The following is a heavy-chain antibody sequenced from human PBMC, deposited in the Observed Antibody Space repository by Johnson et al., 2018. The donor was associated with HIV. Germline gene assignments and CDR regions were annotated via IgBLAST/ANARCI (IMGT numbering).Heavy chain of an antibody. J-gene: IGHJ3*02. D-gene: IGHD1-1*01. V-gene: IGHV3-30*04. CDR1: GFTFSSYA. CDR3: ARVQLERRNPGGSAAFDI. Sequence: QVQLVESGGGLVQPGRSLRLSCAASGFTFSSYAMHWVRQAPGQGLEWVAVISYDGSNEYYADSVKGRFTISRDNSKNTLYLQMNSLRAEDKAVYYCARVQLERRNPGGSAAFDIWGQGTMVTVSS. CDR2: ISYDGSNE.